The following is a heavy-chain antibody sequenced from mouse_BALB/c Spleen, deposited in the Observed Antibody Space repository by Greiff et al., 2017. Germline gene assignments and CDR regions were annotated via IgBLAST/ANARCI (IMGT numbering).Heavy chain of an antibody. CDR3: ARDADWYFDV. V-gene: IGHV1-7*01. CDR2: INPSTGYT. J-gene: IGHJ1*01. Sequence: QVQLQQSGAELAKPGASVKMSCKASGYTFTSYWMHWVKQRPGQGLEWIGYINPSTGYTEYNQKFKDKATLTADKSSSTAYMQLSSLTSEDSAVYFCARDADWYFDVWGAGTTVTVSS. CDR1: GYTFTSYW.